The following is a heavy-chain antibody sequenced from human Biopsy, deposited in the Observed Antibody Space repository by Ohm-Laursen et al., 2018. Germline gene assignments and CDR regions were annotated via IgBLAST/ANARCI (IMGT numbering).Heavy chain of an antibody. CDR1: GVTFSNYA. J-gene: IGHJ4*02. V-gene: IGHV1-69*17. CDR2: IIAVSGLV. CDR3: ATPFQYYDSWGGYPPFDH. D-gene: IGHD3-3*01. Sequence: SSVSASCKASGVTFSNYAISWGRQPPGEGLEWMGGIIAVSGLVNYAPKFQGRVSITADKSTTTAYMELSNLKSEDTAVYYCATPFQYYDSWGGYPPFDHWGQGTLVTVSS.